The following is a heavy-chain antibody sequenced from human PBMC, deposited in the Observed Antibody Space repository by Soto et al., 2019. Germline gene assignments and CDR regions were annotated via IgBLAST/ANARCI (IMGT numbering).Heavy chain of an antibody. V-gene: IGHV4-61*01. CDR3: ARDVGQGYPPGHNYFDY. Sequence: NPSETLSLTCAVSGGSVSGNHYWSRIRQPPGKGLEWIAYSYYRGSTVYNPSLKSRVTISVDTSKNQFSLKLTSVTAADTDVYFCARDVGQGYPPGHNYFDYWGQGTLVTVSS. J-gene: IGHJ4*02. CDR2: SYYRGST. D-gene: IGHD2-15*01. CDR1: GGSVSGNHY.